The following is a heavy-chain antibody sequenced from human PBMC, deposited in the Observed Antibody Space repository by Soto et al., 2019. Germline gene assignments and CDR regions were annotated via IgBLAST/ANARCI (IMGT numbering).Heavy chain of an antibody. CDR2: IKSKTDGGTT. CDR3: TTECSSTSCYSSDAFDI. D-gene: IGHD2-2*01. CDR1: GFTFSNAW. Sequence: GGSLRLSCAASGFTFSNAWMNWVRQAPGKGLEWAGRIKSKTDGGTTDYAAPVKGRFTISRDDSKNTLYLQMNSLKTEDTAVYYCTTECSSTSCYSSDAFDIWGQGTMVTVSS. J-gene: IGHJ3*02. V-gene: IGHV3-15*07.